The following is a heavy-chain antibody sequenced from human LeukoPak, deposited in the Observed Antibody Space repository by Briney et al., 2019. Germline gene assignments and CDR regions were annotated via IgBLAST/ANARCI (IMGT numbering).Heavy chain of an antibody. V-gene: IGHV3-23*01. CDR3: AKHYYDSSGYYGDSYFDY. Sequence: PGGSLRLSCAASGFTFSSYAMSWVRQAPGKGLEWVSAISGSGGSTYYADSVKGRFTISRGNSKNTLYLQMNSLRAEDTAVYYCAKHYYDSSGYYGDSYFDYWGQGTLVTVSP. J-gene: IGHJ4*02. D-gene: IGHD3-22*01. CDR2: ISGSGGST. CDR1: GFTFSSYA.